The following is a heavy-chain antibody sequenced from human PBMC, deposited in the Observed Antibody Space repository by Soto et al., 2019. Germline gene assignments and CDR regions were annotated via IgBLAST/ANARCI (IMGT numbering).Heavy chain of an antibody. CDR3: ARVATITASFDY. Sequence: SETLSLTXTVSGGSISSYYWSWIRQPPGKGLEWIGYIYYSGSTNYNPSLKSRVTISVDTSKNQFSLKLSSVTAADTAVYYCARVATITASFDYWGQGTLVTVSS. CDR2: IYYSGST. D-gene: IGHD5-12*01. CDR1: GGSISSYY. V-gene: IGHV4-59*01. J-gene: IGHJ4*02.